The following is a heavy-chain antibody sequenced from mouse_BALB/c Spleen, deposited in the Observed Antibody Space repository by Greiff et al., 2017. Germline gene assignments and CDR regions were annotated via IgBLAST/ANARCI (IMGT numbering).Heavy chain of an antibody. CDR1: GFTFSSFG. Sequence: EVKLVESGGGLVQPGGSRKLSCAASGFTFSSFGMHWVRQAPEKGLEWVAYISSGSSTIYYADTVKGRFTISRDNPKNTLFLQMTSLRSEDTAMYYCARSPYDYDGVFAYWGQGTLVTVSA. D-gene: IGHD2-4*01. CDR2: ISSGSSTI. V-gene: IGHV5-17*02. J-gene: IGHJ3*01. CDR3: ARSPYDYDGVFAY.